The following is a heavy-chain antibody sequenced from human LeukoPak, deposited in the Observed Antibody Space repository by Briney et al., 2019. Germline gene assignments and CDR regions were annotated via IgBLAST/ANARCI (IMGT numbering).Heavy chain of an antibody. CDR2: IKSNTDGGTT. CDR3: TTQLLYEHNFDY. CDR1: GFTFSDAW. D-gene: IGHD2-2*02. Sequence: GGSLRLSCAASGFTFSDAWMSWVRQTPGKGLEWVGRIKSNTDGGTTDFAAPVKGRFTISRDDSENALYLQMNSLKTEDTAVYYCTTQLLYEHNFDYWGQGTLVTDSS. V-gene: IGHV3-15*01. J-gene: IGHJ4*02.